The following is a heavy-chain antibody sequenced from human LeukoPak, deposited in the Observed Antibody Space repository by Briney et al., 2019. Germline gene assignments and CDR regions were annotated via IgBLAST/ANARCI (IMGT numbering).Heavy chain of an antibody. Sequence: SVKVSCKASGGTFSSYDISWMRQAPGQGLEWMGRIIPIFGTANYAQKFQGRVTITTDESTSTAYMELSSLRSEDTAVYYCARAYYYDSSGAFDYWGQGTLVTVSS. CDR3: ARAYYYDSSGAFDY. CDR1: GGTFSSYD. CDR2: IIPIFGTA. J-gene: IGHJ4*02. V-gene: IGHV1-69*05. D-gene: IGHD3-22*01.